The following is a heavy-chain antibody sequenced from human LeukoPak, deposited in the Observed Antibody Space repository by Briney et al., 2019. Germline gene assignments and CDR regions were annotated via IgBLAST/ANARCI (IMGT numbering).Heavy chain of an antibody. CDR3: ANTIFGVVVMDV. V-gene: IGHV3-74*01. Sequence: GGSLRLSCAASGFTFSSYWMHWVRQAPGKGLVWVSRINSDGSSTSYADSVKGRFTISRDNAKNTLYLQMNSLRAEDTAVYYCANTIFGVVVMDVWGQGTTVTVSS. J-gene: IGHJ6*02. CDR2: INSDGSST. CDR1: GFTFSSYW. D-gene: IGHD3-3*01.